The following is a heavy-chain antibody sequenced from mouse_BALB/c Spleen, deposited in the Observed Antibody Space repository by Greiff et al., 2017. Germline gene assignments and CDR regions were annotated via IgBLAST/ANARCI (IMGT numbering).Heavy chain of an antibody. J-gene: IGHJ2*01. CDR1: GFTFSSYG. CDR3: ARQYYYGSSPHYFDY. CDR2: ISSGGSYT. D-gene: IGHD1-1*01. Sequence: EGNVVESGGDLVKPGGSLKLSCAASGFTFSSYGMSWVRQTPDKRLEWVATISSGGSYTYYPDSVKGRFTISRDNAKNTLYLQMSSLKSEDTAMYYCARQYYYGSSPHYFDYWGQGTTLTVSS. V-gene: IGHV5-6*01.